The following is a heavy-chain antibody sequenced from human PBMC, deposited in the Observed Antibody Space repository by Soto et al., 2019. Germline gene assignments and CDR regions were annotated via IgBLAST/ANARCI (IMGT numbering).Heavy chain of an antibody. CDR2: ISSSSSFI. Sequence: PGGSLRLSCAASGFTFSRYSMNWVRQAPGKGLEWVSSISSSSSFIYYADSVKGRFTISRDNAKNSLYLQMNSLSAEDTAVYYCARDIGDGLVSVSPFDYWGQGTLVTVSS. J-gene: IGHJ4*02. CDR3: ARDIGDGLVSVSPFDY. D-gene: IGHD2-15*01. V-gene: IGHV3-21*01. CDR1: GFTFSRYS.